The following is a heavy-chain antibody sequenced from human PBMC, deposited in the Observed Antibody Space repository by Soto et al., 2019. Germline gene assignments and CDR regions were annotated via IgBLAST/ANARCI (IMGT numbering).Heavy chain of an antibody. CDR3: ARGCYDTSGQTFIGWGPDC. Sequence: HVQLQESGPGPVTPSQTLSLSCTVSGVSITSGSYYWTWVRQSPGKGLEWIGYRYYSGNTYYNPSLNSRATISVDTSKNQFFLKLTSVTAADTAVYYCARGCYDTSGQTFIGWGPDCWGQGTLVTVSS. V-gene: IGHV4-30-4*01. D-gene: IGHD3-22*01. J-gene: IGHJ4*02. CDR2: RYYSGNT. CDR1: GVSITSGSYY.